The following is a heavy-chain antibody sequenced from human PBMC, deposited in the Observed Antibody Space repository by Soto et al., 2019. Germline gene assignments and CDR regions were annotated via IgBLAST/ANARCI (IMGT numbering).Heavy chain of an antibody. CDR2: ISAYNGNT. J-gene: IGHJ4*02. CDR3: ARSSYSSGWYAYYFDY. D-gene: IGHD6-19*01. CDR1: GYTFTSYG. Sequence: ASVKVSCKASGYTFTSYGISWVRQAPGQGLEWMGWISAYNGNTNYAQKLQGRVTMTTDTSTSTAYMELRSLRSDDTAAYYCARSSYSSGWYAYYFDYWGQGTLVTVSS. V-gene: IGHV1-18*04.